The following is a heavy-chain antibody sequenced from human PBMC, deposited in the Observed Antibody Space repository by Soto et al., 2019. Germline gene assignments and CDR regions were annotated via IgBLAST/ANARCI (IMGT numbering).Heavy chain of an antibody. J-gene: IGHJ4*02. Sequence: SGPTLVNPTQTLTLTCTFSGFSLSTSGVGVGWIRQPPGKALEWLARIDWDDYKYYSTSLKTRLTISKDTSKNQVVLTMTNMDPVDTATYYCARTTYGSGRIYSDYWGQGTLVTVSS. CDR3: ARTTYGSGRIYSDY. CDR2: IDWDDYK. D-gene: IGHD2-15*01. CDR1: GFSLSTSGVG. V-gene: IGHV2-70*11.